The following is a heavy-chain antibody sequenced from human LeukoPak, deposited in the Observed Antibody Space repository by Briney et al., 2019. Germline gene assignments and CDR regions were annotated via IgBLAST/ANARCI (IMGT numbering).Heavy chain of an antibody. CDR2: ISYDGNDK. Sequence: GGSLRLSCAASGFTFSNYAMHWVRQAPGKGLEWVAIISYDGNDKYYTDSVKGRFTISRDKSKNTLYLQMNSLRAEDTAIYYCARDYWWNYDYWGQGTLVTVSS. J-gene: IGHJ4*02. CDR1: GFTFSNYA. CDR3: ARDYWWNYDY. D-gene: IGHD1-7*01. V-gene: IGHV3-30-3*01.